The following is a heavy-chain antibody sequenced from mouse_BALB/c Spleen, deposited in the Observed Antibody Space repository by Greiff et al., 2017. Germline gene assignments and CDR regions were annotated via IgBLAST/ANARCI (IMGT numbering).Heavy chain of an antibody. CDR3: ARGGGLRRGNYAMDY. Sequence: VQLVESGPGLVAPSQSLSITCTVSGFSLTSYGVHWVRQPPGKGLEWLGVIWAGGSTNYNSALMSRLSISKDNSKSQVFLKMNSLQTDDTAMYYCARGGGLRRGNYAMDYWGQGTSVTVSS. J-gene: IGHJ4*01. CDR1: GFSLTSYG. CDR2: IWAGGST. V-gene: IGHV2-9*02. D-gene: IGHD2-4*01.